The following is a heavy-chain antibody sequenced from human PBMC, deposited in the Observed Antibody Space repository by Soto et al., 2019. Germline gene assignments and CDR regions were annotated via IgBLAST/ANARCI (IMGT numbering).Heavy chain of an antibody. Sequence: DVQLLESGGGLVQPEGSLRLSCAASGFTFSSYAMGWVRQGPGKGLEWVAVVSIGGSTHYADSVRGRFTISRDNSKNTLSLHMNSLTAEDTAVYFCAKRRGDGGHFDYWGQGALVIVSS. CDR2: VSIGGST. D-gene: IGHD2-21*02. CDR3: AKRRGDGGHFDY. CDR1: GFTFSSYA. J-gene: IGHJ4*02. V-gene: IGHV3-23*01.